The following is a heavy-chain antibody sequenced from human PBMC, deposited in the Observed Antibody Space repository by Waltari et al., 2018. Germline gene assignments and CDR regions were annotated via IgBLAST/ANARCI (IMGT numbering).Heavy chain of an antibody. Sequence: QVQLQESGPGLVKPSETLSLTCTVSGGSISSYYWSWIRQPAGKGLEWIGRIYTSGSTNYNPTLKSRVTMSVDTSKNQFALKLSSVTAADTAVYYCARVSPTSPEQWLVENYFDYWGQGTLVTVSS. V-gene: IGHV4-4*07. J-gene: IGHJ4*02. D-gene: IGHD6-19*01. CDR2: IYTSGST. CDR1: GGSISSYY. CDR3: ARVSPTSPEQWLVENYFDY.